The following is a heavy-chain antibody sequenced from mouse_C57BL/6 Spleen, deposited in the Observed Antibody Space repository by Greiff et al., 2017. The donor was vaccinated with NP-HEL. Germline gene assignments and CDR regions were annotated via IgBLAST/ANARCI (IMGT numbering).Heavy chain of an antibody. CDR2: IHPNSGST. Sequence: QVQLQQPGAELVKPGASVKLSCKASGYTFTSYWMHWVKQRPGQGLEWIGMIHPNSGSTNYNEKFTSKATLTVDKSSSTAYMQLSSLTSEDSAVYYCARSSPYDGYYERFAYWGQGTLVTVAA. CDR1: GYTFTSYW. V-gene: IGHV1-64*01. CDR3: ARSSPYDGYYERFAY. D-gene: IGHD2-3*01. J-gene: IGHJ3*01.